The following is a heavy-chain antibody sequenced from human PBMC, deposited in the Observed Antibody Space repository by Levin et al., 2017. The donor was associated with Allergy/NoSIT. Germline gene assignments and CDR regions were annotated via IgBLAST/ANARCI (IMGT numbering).Heavy chain of an antibody. CDR3: AKDAVAGAFDI. D-gene: IGHD6-19*01. CDR2: ISYDGSNK. CDR1: GFTFSSSG. Sequence: GGSLRLSCAASGFTFSSSGMHWVRQAPGKGLEWVAVISYDGSNKYYADSVKGRFTISRDNSKNTLYLQMNSLRAEDTAVYYCAKDAVAGAFDIWGQGTMVTVSS. J-gene: IGHJ3*02. V-gene: IGHV3-30*18.